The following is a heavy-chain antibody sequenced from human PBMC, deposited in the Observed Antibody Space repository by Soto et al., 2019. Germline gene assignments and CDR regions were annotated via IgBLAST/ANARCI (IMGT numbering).Heavy chain of an antibody. CDR1: GYTFITYG. V-gene: IGHV1-18*01. D-gene: IGHD3-22*01. J-gene: IGHJ4*02. CDR2: ISTYNGNT. CDR3: ARGPTDYYDNSANYFLDY. Sequence: QVQLVQSGADVKKPGASVKVSCKTSGYTFITYGVSWVRQAPGQGLAWLGWISTYNGNTRYAERLQGRVTMTTDTTTNTAYMELRNLRSDDTAVYYCARGPTDYYDNSANYFLDYWGQGTLVTVSS.